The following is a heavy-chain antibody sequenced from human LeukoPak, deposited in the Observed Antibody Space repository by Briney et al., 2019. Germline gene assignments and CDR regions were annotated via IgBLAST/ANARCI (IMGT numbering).Heavy chain of an antibody. CDR3: ARGEGRDGYNWGGY. J-gene: IGHJ4*02. CDR2: IIPIFGTA. D-gene: IGHD5-24*01. V-gene: IGHV1-69*05. CDR1: GGTFSSYA. Sequence: ASVKVSCKTSGGTFSSYAISWVRQAPGQGLEWMGGIIPIFGTANYAQKFQGRGTITTDESTSTAYMELRSLRAEDTVVYYCARGEGRDGYNWGGYWGQGTLVTVSS.